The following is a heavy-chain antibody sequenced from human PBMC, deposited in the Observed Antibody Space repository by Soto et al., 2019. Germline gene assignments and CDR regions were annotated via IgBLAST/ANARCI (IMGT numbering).Heavy chain of an antibody. CDR1: GFSLSTSGVG. CDR2: IYWDDDK. Sequence: SGPTLVNPTQTLTLTCTFSGFSLSTSGVGVGWIRQPPGKALEWLALIYWDDDKRYSPSLKSRLTITKDTSKNQVVLTMTNMDPVDTATYYCAHNLQTYFDWLSHFDYWGQGTLVTVSS. D-gene: IGHD3-9*01. J-gene: IGHJ4*02. CDR3: AHNLQTYFDWLSHFDY. V-gene: IGHV2-5*02.